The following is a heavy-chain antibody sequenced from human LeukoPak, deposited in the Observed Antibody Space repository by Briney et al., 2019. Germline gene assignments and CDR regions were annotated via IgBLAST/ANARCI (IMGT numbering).Heavy chain of an antibody. J-gene: IGHJ3*02. V-gene: IGHV3-21*01. CDR1: GFTFSSYS. Sequence: GGSLRLSCAASGFTFSSYSMNWVRQAPGEGLEWVSSISSISSYIYYADSVKGRFTISRDNAKNSLYLQMNSLRAEDTAVYYCARDPPYDSSGYYYPEAFDIWGQGTMVTVSS. D-gene: IGHD3-22*01. CDR3: ARDPPYDSSGYYYPEAFDI. CDR2: ISSISSYI.